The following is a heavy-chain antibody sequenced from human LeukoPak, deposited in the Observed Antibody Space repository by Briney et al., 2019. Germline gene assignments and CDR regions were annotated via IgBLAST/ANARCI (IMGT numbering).Heavy chain of an antibody. Sequence: GGSLRLSCAASGFTFSNYAMSWVPQAPGKGLEGVSSISDSGRNTYYADSVKGRLTISRDNSKNTLFLQMNSLRPDDTAVYYCASSHYDFWSGYSAWGQGTRVSVSS. J-gene: IGHJ5*02. CDR3: ASSHYDFWSGYSA. CDR2: ISDSGRNT. V-gene: IGHV3-23*01. D-gene: IGHD3-3*01. CDR1: GFTFSNYA.